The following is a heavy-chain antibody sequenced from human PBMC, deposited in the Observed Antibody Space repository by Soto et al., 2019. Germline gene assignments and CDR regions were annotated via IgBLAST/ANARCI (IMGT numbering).Heavy chain of an antibody. D-gene: IGHD3-3*01. V-gene: IGHV3-23*01. CDR3: AKDVRALTIFGVVPRGDYYYGMDV. Sequence: GSLRLSCAASGFTFNNYAMNWVRQAPGKGLEWVSVISGSGGNTFYADSVKGRFTISRDNSKYTLYLQMNSLRAEDTAVYYCAKDVRALTIFGVVPRGDYYYGMDVWGQGTTVTVSS. CDR2: ISGSGGNT. CDR1: GFTFNNYA. J-gene: IGHJ6*02.